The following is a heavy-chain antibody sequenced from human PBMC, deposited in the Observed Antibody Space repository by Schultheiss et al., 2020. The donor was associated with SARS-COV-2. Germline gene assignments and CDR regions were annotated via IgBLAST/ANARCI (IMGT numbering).Heavy chain of an antibody. Sequence: GGSLRLSCAASGFTFSSYWMHWVRQAPGKGLEWVAVIWYDGSNKYYADSVKGRFTISRDNAKNSLYLQMNSLRVEDTAVYYCARDSGSYVDYWGQGTLVTVSS. J-gene: IGHJ4*02. D-gene: IGHD3-10*01. CDR1: GFTFSSYW. CDR3: ARDSGSYVDY. CDR2: IWYDGSNK. V-gene: IGHV3-33*08.